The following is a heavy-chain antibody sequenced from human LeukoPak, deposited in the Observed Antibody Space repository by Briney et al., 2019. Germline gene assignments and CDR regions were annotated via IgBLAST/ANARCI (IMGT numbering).Heavy chain of an antibody. D-gene: IGHD1-26*01. Sequence: SETLSLTCTVSGGSISTSNYYWGWIRQPPGKGLEWIGNIFYSGSTYYSPSLKSRVTISVDTSKNQFSLKLSSVTAADTAVYYCARVMGLDYFDYWGQGTLVTVSS. CDR3: ARVMGLDYFDY. J-gene: IGHJ4*02. CDR1: GGSISTSNYY. CDR2: IFYSGST. V-gene: IGHV4-39*07.